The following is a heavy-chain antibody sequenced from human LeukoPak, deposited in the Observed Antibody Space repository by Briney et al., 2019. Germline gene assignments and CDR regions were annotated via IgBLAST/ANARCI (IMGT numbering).Heavy chain of an antibody. CDR3: ARGVFVMGSGWPSYYFDY. J-gene: IGHJ4*02. Sequence: SETLSLTCTVSGGSISSYYWSWIRQPPGKGLEWIGYIYYSGSTNYNPSLKSRVTISVDTSKNQFSLKLSSVTAADTAVYYCARGVFVMGSGWPSYYFDYWGQGTLVTVSS. CDR1: GGSISSYY. D-gene: IGHD6-19*01. CDR2: IYYSGST. V-gene: IGHV4-59*12.